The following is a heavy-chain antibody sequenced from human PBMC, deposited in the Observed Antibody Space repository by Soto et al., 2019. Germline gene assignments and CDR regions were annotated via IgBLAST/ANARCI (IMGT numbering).Heavy chain of an antibody. J-gene: IGHJ6*02. Sequence: ASVNVSCTASGDTFTIYGIICVRQAPRQGLEWMGWISAYNGNTNYAQKLQGRVTMTTDTSTSTAYMQLRSLRSDDTAVYYCARGVRITMVRGVTMAEPYYYYYGMDVWGQGTTVTVSS. V-gene: IGHV1-18*01. CDR2: ISAYNGNT. D-gene: IGHD3-10*01. CDR3: ARGVRITMVRGVTMAEPYYYYYGMDV. CDR1: GDTFTIYG.